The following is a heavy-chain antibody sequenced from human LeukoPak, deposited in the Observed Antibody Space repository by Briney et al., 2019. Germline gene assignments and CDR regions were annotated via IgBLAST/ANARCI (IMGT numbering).Heavy chain of an antibody. CDR3: ARGPPASATVTIPAPRYYGMDV. V-gene: IGHV3-48*01. D-gene: IGHD4-17*01. J-gene: IGHJ6*02. CDR1: GFTFSSYS. Sequence: GGSLRLSCAASGFTFSSYSMNWVRQAPGKGLEWVSYISSSSSTIYYADSVKGRFAISRDNAKNSLYLQMNSLRAEDTAVYYCARGPPASATVTIPAPRYYGMDVWGQGTTVTVSS. CDR2: ISSSSSTI.